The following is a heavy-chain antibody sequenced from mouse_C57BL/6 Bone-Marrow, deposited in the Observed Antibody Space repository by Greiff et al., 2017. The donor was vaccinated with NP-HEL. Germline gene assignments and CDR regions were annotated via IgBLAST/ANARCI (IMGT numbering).Heavy chain of an antibody. CDR1: GYAFSSYW. Sequence: QVQLQQSGAELVKPGASVKISCKASGYAFSSYWMNWVKQRPGKGLEWIGQIYPGDGDTNYNGKFKGTATLTADKSASTGYMQLIGLTSEDSAVYFCARRDVYYDYYAYWGQGTLVTVSA. CDR2: IYPGDGDT. CDR3: ARRDVYYDYYAY. D-gene: IGHD2-4*01. V-gene: IGHV1-80*01. J-gene: IGHJ3*01.